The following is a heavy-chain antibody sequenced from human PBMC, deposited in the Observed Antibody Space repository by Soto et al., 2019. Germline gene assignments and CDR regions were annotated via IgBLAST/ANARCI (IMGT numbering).Heavy chain of an antibody. Sequence: SETLSLTCTVSGGSISSYYWNWIRQPPGKGLEWIGYIYNTGSTNYNPSLKSRVAISVDTYKNQFSLKLSSVTAADTAVYYCARSTRGVTPDYWGQGTLVTVSS. CDR1: GGSISSYY. CDR2: IYNTGST. V-gene: IGHV4-59*01. D-gene: IGHD2-21*02. J-gene: IGHJ4*02. CDR3: ARSTRGVTPDY.